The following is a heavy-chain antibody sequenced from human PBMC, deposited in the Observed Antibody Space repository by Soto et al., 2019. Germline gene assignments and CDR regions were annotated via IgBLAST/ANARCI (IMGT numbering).Heavy chain of an antibody. J-gene: IGHJ6*02. Sequence: PGGSLKLSCAASGFTFSSYAMSWVRQAPGKGLEWVSVINTGGGSTYYPDSVKGRFTISRDNSKNTLFLQMNSLRAEDTATYYCAKVLNGGNSAPNYGMDVWGQGTTVTVS. CDR2: INTGGGST. V-gene: IGHV3-23*01. D-gene: IGHD2-21*02. CDR3: AKVLNGGNSAPNYGMDV. CDR1: GFTFSSYA.